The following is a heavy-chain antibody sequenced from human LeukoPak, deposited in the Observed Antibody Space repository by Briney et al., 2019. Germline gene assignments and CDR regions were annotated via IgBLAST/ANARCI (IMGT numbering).Heavy chain of an antibody. CDR1: GFSFSDSW. D-gene: IGHD5-12*01. J-gene: IGHJ4*02. Sequence: GGSLRLSCAASGFSFSDSWMTWVRQTPGKGLQWVASIHQDAGEKQYLDSVRGRFTISRDNARNSLYLQMNSLRVEDTAVYYCARDLFAYSGYDYWVDYWGQGTLVTVSS. CDR3: ARDLFAYSGYDYWVDY. CDR2: IHQDAGEK. V-gene: IGHV3-7*05.